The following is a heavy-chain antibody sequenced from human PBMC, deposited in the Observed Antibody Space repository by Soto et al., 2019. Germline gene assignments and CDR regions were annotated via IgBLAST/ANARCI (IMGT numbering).Heavy chain of an antibody. J-gene: IGHJ6*03. D-gene: IGHD4-17*01. CDR2: IWYDGSNK. Sequence: GGSLRLSCAASGFTFSSYGMHWVRQAPGKGLEWVAVIWYDGSNKYYADSVKGRFTISRDNSKNTLYLQINSLRAEDTAVYYCATPPPDYGAYQDNYYYNYIDIWRKGTTVTVSS. CDR1: GFTFSSYG. V-gene: IGHV3-33*01. CDR3: ATPPPDYGAYQDNYYYNYIDI.